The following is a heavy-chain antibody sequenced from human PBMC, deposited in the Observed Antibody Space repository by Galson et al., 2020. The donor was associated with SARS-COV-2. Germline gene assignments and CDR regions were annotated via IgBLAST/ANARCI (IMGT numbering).Heavy chain of an antibody. CDR3: ARGEPDGNPQG. CDR1: GFTVSSNY. V-gene: IGHV3-66*01. Sequence: GESLKISCAASGFTVSSNYMSWVRQAPGKGLEWVSVIYSGGSTYYADSVKGRFTISRDNSKNTLYLQMNSLRAEDTAVYYCARGEPDGNPQGWGQGTLVTVSS. J-gene: IGHJ4*02. D-gene: IGHD1-26*01. CDR2: IYSGGST.